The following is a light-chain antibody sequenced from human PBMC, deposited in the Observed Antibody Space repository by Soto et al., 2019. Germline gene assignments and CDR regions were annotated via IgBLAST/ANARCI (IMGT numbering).Light chain of an antibody. J-gene: IGLJ1*01. V-gene: IGLV2-14*01. CDR3: SSYTSSDTLV. Sequence: QSALTQDASVSGSPGQSITISCTGTSSDVGGYNYVSWYQQHPGKAPKLMIYDVSNRPSGVSNRFSGSKSGNTASLTISGRQAEDEADYYCSSYTSSDTLVFGSGTKLIVL. CDR1: SSDVGGYNY. CDR2: DVS.